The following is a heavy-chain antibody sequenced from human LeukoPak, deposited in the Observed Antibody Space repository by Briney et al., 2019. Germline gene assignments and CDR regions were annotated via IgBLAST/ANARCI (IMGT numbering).Heavy chain of an antibody. J-gene: IGHJ6*03. Sequence: SETLSLTCTVSGGSISSSSYYWGWIRQPPGKGLEWIGSIYYSGSTYYNPSLKSRVTISVDTSKNQFSLKLSSVTAADTAVYYCARVPGDYYYYYTDVWGKGTTVTVSS. CDR2: IYYSGST. CDR1: GGSISSSSYY. CDR3: ARVPGDYYYYYTDV. D-gene: IGHD1-14*01. V-gene: IGHV4-39*07.